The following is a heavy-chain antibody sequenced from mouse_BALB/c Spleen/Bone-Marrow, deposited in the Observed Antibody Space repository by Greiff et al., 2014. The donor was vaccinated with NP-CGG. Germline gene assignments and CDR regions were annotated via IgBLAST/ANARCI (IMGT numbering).Heavy chain of an antibody. CDR2: ILPGSTST. D-gene: IGHD2-3*01. CDR3: ARDGYSSLAMDY. Sequence: QLQESGAELMKPGASVKISCKTTGYTFSGYWIEWVKQRPGHGLEWIGEILPGSTSTNYNEKFKDKATFTADTSSNTAYMQLSSLTSEDSAVYYCARDGYSSLAMDYWGQGTSVTVSS. CDR1: GYTFSGYW. V-gene: IGHV1-9*01. J-gene: IGHJ4*01.